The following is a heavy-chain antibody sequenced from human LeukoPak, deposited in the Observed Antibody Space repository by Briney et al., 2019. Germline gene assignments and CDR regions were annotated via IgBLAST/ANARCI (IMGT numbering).Heavy chain of an antibody. CDR1: GFTFSSHD. CDR2: IGTAGDT. CDR3: ARGYYYGKDV. J-gene: IGHJ6*02. V-gene: IGHV3-13*04. Sequence: GGSLRLSCAASGFTFSSHDMHWVRQATGKGPEWVSAIGTAGDTYYAGSVKGRFTISRENAKNSLYLQMNSLRAGDTAVYYCARGYYYGKDVWGQGTTVTVSS.